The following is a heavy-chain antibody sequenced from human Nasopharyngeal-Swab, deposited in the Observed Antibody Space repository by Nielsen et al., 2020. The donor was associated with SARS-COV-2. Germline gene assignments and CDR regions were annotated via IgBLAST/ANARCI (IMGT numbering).Heavy chain of an antibody. V-gene: IGHV4-39*01. CDR2: IHYSGTT. CDR1: GDSFISTSY. CDR3: AGHRWFGELTNNWFDP. Sequence: SETLSLTCTVSGDSFISTSYWAWIRQPPGKGLEWIGTIHYSGTTYYNPSLKSRVTISGDTSKNQFSLKLSSVVAADTAVYYCAGHRWFGELTNNWFDPWGQGTLVTVSS. J-gene: IGHJ5*02. D-gene: IGHD3-10*01.